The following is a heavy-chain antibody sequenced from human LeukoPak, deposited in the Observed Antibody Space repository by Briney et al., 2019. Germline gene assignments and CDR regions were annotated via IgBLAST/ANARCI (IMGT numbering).Heavy chain of an antibody. V-gene: IGHV5-51*01. CDR1: GYNFPIYW. CDR2: ICPDDSNT. Sequence: GESLNISCQGSGYNFPIYWIGWVRQMPGQGLEWMGIICPDDSNTIYGPSFQGQVTISADKSINTAYLEWSSLKASDTAIYYCARQGAAGKYYYYYMDVWGKGTTVTVSS. D-gene: IGHD6-13*01. J-gene: IGHJ6*03. CDR3: ARQGAAGKYYYYYMDV.